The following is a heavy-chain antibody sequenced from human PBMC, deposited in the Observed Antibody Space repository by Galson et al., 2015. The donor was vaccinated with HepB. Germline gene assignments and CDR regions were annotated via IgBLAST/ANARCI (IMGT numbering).Heavy chain of an antibody. J-gene: IGHJ4*02. CDR3: ARFTGAGRFDY. V-gene: IGHV3-48*01. CDR2: ISSSSSTI. D-gene: IGHD3-10*01. Sequence: SLRLSCAASGFSFRTFSMNWVRQAPGKGLEGVSYISSSSSTIYYADSVKGRFTISRDNAKNSLYLQMNSLRAEDTAVYYCARFTGAGRFDYWGQGILVTVSS. CDR1: GFSFRTFS.